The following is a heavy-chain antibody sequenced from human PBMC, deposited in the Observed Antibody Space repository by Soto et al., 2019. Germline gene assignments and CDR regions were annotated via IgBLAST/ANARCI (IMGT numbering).Heavy chain of an antibody. D-gene: IGHD1-7*01. CDR3: ARAYFTGTTPPYNWCDR. CDR1: GGSLGGYY. CDR2: VSHVDST. Sequence: QVQLLQWGTGALKPSETLSLTCTVHGGSLGGYYWNWIRQSPGKALEWIGEVSHVDSTNYNPSLKGRATISLDTPKNQFSLKVTSMTAADTAVYYCARAYFTGTTPPYNWCDRWGQGTLVTVSS. V-gene: IGHV4-34*01. J-gene: IGHJ5*02.